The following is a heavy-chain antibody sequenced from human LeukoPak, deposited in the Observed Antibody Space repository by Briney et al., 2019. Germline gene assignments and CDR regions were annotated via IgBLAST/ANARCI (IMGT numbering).Heavy chain of an antibody. CDR1: GYTFTKFG. CDR2: ISPYNDNT. D-gene: IGHD6-25*01. Sequence: ASVKVSCKASGYTFTKFGISWVRQAPGQEFEWMGWISPYNDNTNYAKKFQGRVTPTTDTSTSTAYMELRGLTSDDTAVYYCAREPSGLLFDYWGLGTLVTVSS. V-gene: IGHV1-18*01. J-gene: IGHJ4*02. CDR3: AREPSGLLFDY.